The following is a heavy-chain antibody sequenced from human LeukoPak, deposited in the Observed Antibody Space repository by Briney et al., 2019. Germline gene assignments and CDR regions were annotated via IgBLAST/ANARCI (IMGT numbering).Heavy chain of an antibody. CDR3: ASGSGSYRTPYYYMDV. CDR1: GFTFNNYA. D-gene: IGHD3-10*01. CDR2: IYSGGST. V-gene: IGHV3-53*01. J-gene: IGHJ6*03. Sequence: GGSLRLSCAASGFTFNNYAMSWVRQAPGEGLDWVSVIYSGGSTYYADSVKGRFTISRDNSKSTLYLRMNSLRAEDTAVYYCASGSGSYRTPYYYMDVWGTGTTVTVSS.